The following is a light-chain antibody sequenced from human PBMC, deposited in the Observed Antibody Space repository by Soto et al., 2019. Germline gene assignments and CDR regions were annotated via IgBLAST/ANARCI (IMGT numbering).Light chain of an antibody. Sequence: EIVLTQSPGTLSLSPGERATLSCRASQSVSNSYLAWYQQKPGQAHRLLIYGASSRAIGIPDRFSGSGSGTDFTLTISRLEPEDFAVYYCNQYGSTPRTFGQGTKVEIK. V-gene: IGKV3-20*01. CDR1: QSVSNSY. J-gene: IGKJ1*01. CDR2: GAS. CDR3: NQYGSTPRT.